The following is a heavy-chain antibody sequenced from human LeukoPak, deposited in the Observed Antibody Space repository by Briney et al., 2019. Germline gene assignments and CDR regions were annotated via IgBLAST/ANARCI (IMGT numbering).Heavy chain of an antibody. CDR1: GFNFSTYG. J-gene: IGHJ5*02. D-gene: IGHD6-6*01. V-gene: IGHV3-30*02. Sequence: PGGSLRLSCAASGFNFSTYGMHWVRQAPGKGLEWVAFIRYDGSKKFYADSVKGRFTISRDNSKNTLYLQMNSLKAEDTAVYYCARNPDIDIAARQNSWFDPWGQGTLVTVSS. CDR3: ARNPDIDIAARQNSWFDP. CDR2: IRYDGSKK.